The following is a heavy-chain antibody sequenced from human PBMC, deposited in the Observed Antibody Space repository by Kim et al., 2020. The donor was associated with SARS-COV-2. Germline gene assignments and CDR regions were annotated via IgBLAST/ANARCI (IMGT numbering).Heavy chain of an antibody. V-gene: IGHV3-11*06. D-gene: IGHD2-2*01. CDR3: ARSSRMTWNVVPAAYAFDI. J-gene: IGHJ3*02. Sequence: GRFTISRDNAKNSLYLQMNSLRAEDTAVYYCARSSRMTWNVVPAAYAFDIWGQGTMVTVSS.